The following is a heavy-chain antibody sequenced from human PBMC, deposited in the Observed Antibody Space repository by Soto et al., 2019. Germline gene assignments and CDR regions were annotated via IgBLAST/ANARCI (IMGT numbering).Heavy chain of an antibody. J-gene: IGHJ6*02. D-gene: IGHD2-15*01. CDR3: AVTNEDSYYYYGMDV. CDR2: IYYSGST. V-gene: IGHV4-59*01. CDR1: GGSISSYY. Sequence: QVQLQESGPGLVKPSETLSLTCTVSGGSISSYYWSWIRQPPGKGLEWIGYIYYSGSTNYNPSLKSRVTISVDTSKNQFSLKLSSVTAADTAVYYCAVTNEDSYYYYGMDVWGQGTTVTVSS.